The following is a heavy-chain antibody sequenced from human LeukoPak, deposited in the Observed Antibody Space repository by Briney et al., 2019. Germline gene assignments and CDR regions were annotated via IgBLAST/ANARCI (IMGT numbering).Heavy chain of an antibody. CDR3: AKEGDRWYYDFWSGPNWFDP. Sequence: ASVKVSCKASGYTFTSYGISWVRQAPGQGLEWMGWISAYNGNTNYAQKLQGRVTMTTDTSTSTAYMELRSLRAEDTAVYYCAKEGDRWYYDFWSGPNWFDPWGQGTLVTVSS. V-gene: IGHV1-18*01. CDR1: GYTFTSYG. J-gene: IGHJ5*02. D-gene: IGHD3-3*01. CDR2: ISAYNGNT.